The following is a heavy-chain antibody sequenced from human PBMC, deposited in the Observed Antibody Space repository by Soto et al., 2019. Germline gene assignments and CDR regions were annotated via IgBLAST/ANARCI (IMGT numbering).Heavy chain of an antibody. CDR3: ARDYKGVNDFWSGYLYYYYYGMDV. V-gene: IGHV4-30-4*01. J-gene: IGHJ6*02. CDR1: GGSISSGDYY. D-gene: IGHD3-3*01. Sequence: SETLSLTCTVSGGSISSGDYYWSWIRQAPGKGLEWIGYIYYSGSTYYNPSLKSRVTISVDTSKNQFSLKLSSVTAEDPAVYYCARDYKGVNDFWSGYLYYYYYGMDVWGQGTTVTVS. CDR2: IYYSGST.